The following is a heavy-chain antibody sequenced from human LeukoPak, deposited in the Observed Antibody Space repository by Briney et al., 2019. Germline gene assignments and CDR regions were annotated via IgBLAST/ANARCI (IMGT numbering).Heavy chain of an antibody. CDR2: INPNSGGT. V-gene: IGHV1-2*02. J-gene: IGHJ6*02. CDR3: AVVVTAVDYYYYGMDV. D-gene: IGHD2-21*02. Sequence: ASVKVSCKASGYTFTGYYMHWVRQAPGQGLEWMGWINPNSGGTNYAQKFQGRVTMTRDTSISTAYMELSRLRSDDTAVYYCAVVVTAVDYYYYGMDVWGQGTTVTVSS. CDR1: GYTFTGYY.